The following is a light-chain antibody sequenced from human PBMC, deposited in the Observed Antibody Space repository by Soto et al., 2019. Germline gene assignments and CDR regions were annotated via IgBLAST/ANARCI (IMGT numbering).Light chain of an antibody. CDR1: SSDVGGYNY. Sequence: QSALTQPASVSGSPGQSITISCTGTSSDVGGYNYVSWYQQHPGKAPKLMIYEVSNRPSGVSNRFSGSKSGNTASLTISGLQAEDEAEYYCSSYTSSSTWVFGGGTKLTVL. J-gene: IGLJ3*02. V-gene: IGLV2-14*01. CDR2: EVS. CDR3: SSYTSSSTWV.